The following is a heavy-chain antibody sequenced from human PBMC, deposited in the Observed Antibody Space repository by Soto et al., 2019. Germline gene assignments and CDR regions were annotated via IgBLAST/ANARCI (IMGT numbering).Heavy chain of an antibody. CDR3: ARSSTWNFFSDS. Sequence: QVQLQQSGPGLVNPSQTLSLTCTVSGDSIRSGGYYWTWIRQHPGKGLEWIGYVYHSGTTDYNPSLKGRVTISVDTSKNQFYMKLTSVTAADTAVYYCARSSTWNFFSDSWGQGTLVTVSS. V-gene: IGHV4-31*03. D-gene: IGHD1-7*01. CDR2: VYHSGTT. CDR1: GDSIRSGGYY. J-gene: IGHJ4*02.